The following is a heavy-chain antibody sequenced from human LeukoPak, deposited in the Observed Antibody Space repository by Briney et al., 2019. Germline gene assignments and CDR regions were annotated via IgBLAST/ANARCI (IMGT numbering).Heavy chain of an antibody. CDR3: ARDPGNYCSGGSCYYSVVSYGMDV. Sequence: GGSLRLSCAASGFTFSSYGMHWVRQAPGKGLEWVAVIWYDGSNKYYADSVKGRFTISRDNSKNTLYLQMNSLRAEDTAVYYCARDPGNYCSGGSCYYSVVSYGMDVWGQGTTVTVSS. CDR2: IWYDGSNK. CDR1: GFTFSSYG. V-gene: IGHV3-33*08. J-gene: IGHJ6*02. D-gene: IGHD2-15*01.